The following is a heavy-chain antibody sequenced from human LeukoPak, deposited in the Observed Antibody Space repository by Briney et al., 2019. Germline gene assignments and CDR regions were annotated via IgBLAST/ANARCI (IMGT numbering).Heavy chain of an antibody. Sequence: PGGSLRLSCAASGFTVSSNYMSWVRQAPGKGLEWVSVIYSGGSTYYADSVKGRFTISRDNSKNTLYLQMNSLRAEDTAVYYCAKDQYSSSWYGWDYWGQGTLVTVSS. V-gene: IGHV3-53*05. D-gene: IGHD6-13*01. J-gene: IGHJ4*02. CDR3: AKDQYSSSWYGWDY. CDR1: GFTVSSNY. CDR2: IYSGGST.